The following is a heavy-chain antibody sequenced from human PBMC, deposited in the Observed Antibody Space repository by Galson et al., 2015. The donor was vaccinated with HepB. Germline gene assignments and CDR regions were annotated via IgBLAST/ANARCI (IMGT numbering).Heavy chain of an antibody. Sequence: SVKVSCKASGYTFTSYGISWVRQAPGQGLEWMGWISAYNGNTNYAQKLQGRVTMTTDTSTSTAYMELRSLRSDDTAVYYCAREIVVAVAGYGMDVWGQGTAVTVSS. CDR1: GYTFTSYG. J-gene: IGHJ6*02. V-gene: IGHV1-18*04. CDR2: ISAYNGNT. D-gene: IGHD6-19*01. CDR3: AREIVVAVAGYGMDV.